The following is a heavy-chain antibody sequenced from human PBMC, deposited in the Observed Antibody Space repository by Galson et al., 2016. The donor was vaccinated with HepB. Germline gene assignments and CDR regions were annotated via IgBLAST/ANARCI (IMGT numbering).Heavy chain of an antibody. V-gene: IGHV3-48*04. CDR1: GFTFSSFG. J-gene: IGHJ6*02. Sequence: SLRLSCAASGFTFSSFGMNWVRQAPGKGLEWLSYISSGSTTIYYADSVKGRFTISRDNAKNSLYLQMHSLRAEDTAMYYCARALGRWSHTFFYNYYGMDVWGQGTTVTVSS. CDR2: ISSGSTTI. CDR3: ARALGRWSHTFFYNYYGMDV. D-gene: IGHD2/OR15-2a*01.